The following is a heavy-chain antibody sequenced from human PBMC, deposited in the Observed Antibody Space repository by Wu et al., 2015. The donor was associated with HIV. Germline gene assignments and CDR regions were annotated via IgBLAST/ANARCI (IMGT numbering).Heavy chain of an antibody. Sequence: QVQLVQSGAEMKKPGASVRVSCKASGYTFTGYYIHWVRQAPGQGLEWMGWISAYNGNTNYAQKLQGRVTMTTDTSTSTAYMELRSLRSDDTAVYYCARLAYGSGSYYNFDYWGQGTLVTVSS. D-gene: IGHD3-10*01. CDR2: ISAYNGNT. V-gene: IGHV1-18*04. CDR3: ARLAYGSGSYYNFDY. CDR1: GYTFTGYY. J-gene: IGHJ4*02.